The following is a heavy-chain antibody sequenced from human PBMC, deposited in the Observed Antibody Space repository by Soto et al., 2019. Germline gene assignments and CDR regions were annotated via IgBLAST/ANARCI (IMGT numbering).Heavy chain of an antibody. J-gene: IGHJ4*02. D-gene: IGHD6-13*01. CDR3: TTTSPGYSSSWDFDY. CDR2: IKSKTDGGTT. V-gene: IGHV3-15*07. CDR1: GFTFSNAW. Sequence: GGSLTLSCPASGFTFSNAWRNWVRQAPEKGLEWVGRIKSKTDGGTTDYAAPVKGRFTISRDDSKNTLYLQTNSLKTEDTAVYYCTTTSPGYSSSWDFDYWGQGTLVTVSS.